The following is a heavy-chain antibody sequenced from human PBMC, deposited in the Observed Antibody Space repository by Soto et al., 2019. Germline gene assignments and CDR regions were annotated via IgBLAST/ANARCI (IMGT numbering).Heavy chain of an antibody. CDR1: GFTFSDYY. CDR2: ISSNSNYK. D-gene: IGHD3-22*01. V-gene: IGHV3-11*06. CDR3: ARATGYCHTSGSDS. J-gene: IGHJ4*02. Sequence: PGGSLRLSCAASGFTFSDYYMSWIRQAPGKGLEWISYISSNSNYKNHADSVRGRFTISRDNAKNSLYLQMNGLRAEDTAVYYCARATGYCHTSGSDSWGQGTLVTVSS.